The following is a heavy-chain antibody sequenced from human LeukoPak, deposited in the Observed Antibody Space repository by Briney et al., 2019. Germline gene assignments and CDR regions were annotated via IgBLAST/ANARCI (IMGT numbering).Heavy chain of an antibody. D-gene: IGHD3-3*01. J-gene: IGHJ4*02. V-gene: IGHV1-2*02. CDR3: ARGRSIKIFGVAGGQDY. CDR1: GYTFTGYY. Sequence: ASVKVSCKASGYTFTGYYMHWVRQAPGQGLEWMGWINPNSGGTNYAQKFQGRVTMTRDTSISTAYMELSRLRSDDTAVYYCARGRSIKIFGVAGGQDYWGQGTLVTVSS. CDR2: INPNSGGT.